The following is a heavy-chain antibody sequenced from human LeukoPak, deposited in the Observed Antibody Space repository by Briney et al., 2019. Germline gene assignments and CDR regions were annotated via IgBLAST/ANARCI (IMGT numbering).Heavy chain of an antibody. J-gene: IGHJ4*02. D-gene: IGHD4-23*01. CDR2: ISSSGGII. Sequence: QSGGSLRLSCAASGFTFSSYEMNWVRQAPGKGLEWVSYISSSGGIIYYADPVKGRFTISRNNAKNSLYLQMSSLRAEDTAVYYCARPYGAKGYWGQGTLVTVSS. CDR3: ARPYGAKGY. V-gene: IGHV3-48*03. CDR1: GFTFSSYE.